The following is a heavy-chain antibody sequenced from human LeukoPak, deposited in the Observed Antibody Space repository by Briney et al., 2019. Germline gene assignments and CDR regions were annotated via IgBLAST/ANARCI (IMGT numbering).Heavy chain of an antibody. CDR3: ARRLGYCSSTSCYTSYYYYYYMDV. D-gene: IGHD2-2*02. CDR1: GGSFSGYY. V-gene: IGHV4-34*01. Sequence: PSETLSLTCAVYGGSFSGYYWSWIRQPPGKGLEWIGEINHSGSTNYNPSLKSRITISVDTSKNQFSLKLSSVTAADTAVYYCARRLGYCSSTSCYTSYYYYYYMDVWGKGTTVTVSS. CDR2: INHSGST. J-gene: IGHJ6*03.